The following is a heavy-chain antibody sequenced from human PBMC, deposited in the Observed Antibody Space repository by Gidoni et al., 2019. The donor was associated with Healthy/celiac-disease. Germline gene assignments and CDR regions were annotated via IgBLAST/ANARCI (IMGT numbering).Heavy chain of an antibody. CDR2: ISGSVGST. Sequence: EVQLVESGGGLVQPGGSRGIAWAAAGVTFSSDAMSWVRQAPGKGLEWVSAISGSVGSTYYADSVTGRFTISRDNSKNTLYLQMNRLRAEDTAVYYCAKSPPRKGYFDYWGQGTLVTVSS. J-gene: IGHJ4*02. CDR3: AKSPPRKGYFDY. V-gene: IGHV3-23*04. CDR1: GVTFSSDA.